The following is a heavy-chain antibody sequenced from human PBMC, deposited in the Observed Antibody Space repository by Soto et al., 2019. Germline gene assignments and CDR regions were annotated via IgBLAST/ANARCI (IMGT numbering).Heavy chain of an antibody. J-gene: IGHJ4*02. CDR1: GGSISSGGYY. CDR2: IYYSGST. Sequence: PSETLSLTCTVSGGSISSGGYYWSWIRQHPGKGLEWIGYIYYSGSTNYNPSLKSRVTISADTSKNQFSLKLSSVTAADTAVYYCASVPIESIAAHFDYWGQGTLVTVSS. D-gene: IGHD6-6*01. V-gene: IGHV4-31*03. CDR3: ASVPIESIAAHFDY.